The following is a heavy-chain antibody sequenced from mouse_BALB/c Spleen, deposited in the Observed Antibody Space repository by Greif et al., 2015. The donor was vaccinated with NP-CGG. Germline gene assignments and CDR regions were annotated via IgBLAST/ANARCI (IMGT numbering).Heavy chain of an antibody. CDR3: ARGEDYYGSDYAMDY. J-gene: IGHJ4*01. Sequence: EVKVVDSGGGLVKPGGSLKLSCAASGFTFSDYYMYWVRQTPEKRLEWVATISDGGSYTYYPDSVKGRFTISRDNAKNNLYLQMSSLKSEDTAMYYCARGEDYYGSDYAMDYWGQGTSVTVSS. V-gene: IGHV5-4*02. CDR1: GFTFSDYY. CDR2: ISDGGSYT. D-gene: IGHD1-1*01.